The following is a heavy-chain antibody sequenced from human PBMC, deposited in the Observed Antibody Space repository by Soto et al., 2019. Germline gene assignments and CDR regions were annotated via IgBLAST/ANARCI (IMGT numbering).Heavy chain of an antibody. CDR2: IYYSGST. D-gene: IGHD3-10*01. CDR3: ARDRGTMVRGVSYNWFDR. Sequence: SETLSQTCTVSDSSIISGRYYWSWIRQHPGKGLEWIGYIYYSGSTYYNPSLKSRVTISVDTSKNQFSLKLSSVTAADTAVYYCARDRGTMVRGVSYNWFDRWGQGTLVTVSS. V-gene: IGHV4-31*03. J-gene: IGHJ5*02. CDR1: DSSIISGRYY.